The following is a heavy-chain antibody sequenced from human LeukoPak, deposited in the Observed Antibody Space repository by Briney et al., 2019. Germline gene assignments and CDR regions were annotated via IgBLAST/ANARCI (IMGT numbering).Heavy chain of an antibody. Sequence: ASVKVSCKASGYTFTSYDINWVRQATGQGLEWMGWMNPNSGNTGYAQKFQGRVTITRNTSISTAYMELSSLRSEDTAVYYCARGIAAADDAFGIWGQGTMVTVSS. CDR3: ARGIAAADDAFGI. D-gene: IGHD6-13*01. V-gene: IGHV1-8*03. CDR1: GYTFTSYD. J-gene: IGHJ3*02. CDR2: MNPNSGNT.